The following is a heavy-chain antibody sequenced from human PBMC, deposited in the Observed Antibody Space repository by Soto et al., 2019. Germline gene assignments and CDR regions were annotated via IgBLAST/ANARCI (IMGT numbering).Heavy chain of an antibody. CDR1: GYTFTSYD. CDR3: ARGGGYYEYVCGGPDY. V-gene: IGHV1-8*01. J-gene: IGHJ4*02. Sequence: QVQLVQSGAEVKKPGASVKVSCKASGYTFTSYDIHWVRQATGQGLEWMGWMNPNSENSGLVEQFQDRVTLTSDTSRSTAYMELSSLKSEDTAVYYCARGGGYYEYVCGGPDYWGQGTLVTVSS. CDR2: MNPNSENS. D-gene: IGHD3-16*01.